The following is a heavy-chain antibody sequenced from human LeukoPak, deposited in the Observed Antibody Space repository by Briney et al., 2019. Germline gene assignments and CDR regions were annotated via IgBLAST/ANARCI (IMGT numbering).Heavy chain of an antibody. CDR1: GDSISSFY. CDR2: AYYNGDT. Sequence: PSGTLSLTCSVSGDSISSFYWSWIRQPPGKRLEWIGFAYYNGDTKQNPSLKGRATLSVDTSKSQFSLKLTSVTAADTAVYYCAGFKSGPAFEYWGQGTLVTVSS. V-gene: IGHV4-59*01. CDR3: AGFKSGPAFEY. J-gene: IGHJ4*02.